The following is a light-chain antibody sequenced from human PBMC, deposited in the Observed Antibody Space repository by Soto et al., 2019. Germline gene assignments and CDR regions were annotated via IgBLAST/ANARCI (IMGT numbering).Light chain of an antibody. CDR3: CSYAGSFVFV. CDR2: DVS. CDR1: SSDVGNYNY. Sequence: QSALTQPRSVSGSPGQSVTISCTGTSSDVGNYNYVSWYQQYPGKVPKLMIYDVSKRPSGVPDRFSGSKSGNTASLTISGLQTEDEADYYCCSYAGSFVFVVGTGTKVTVL. V-gene: IGLV2-11*01. J-gene: IGLJ1*01.